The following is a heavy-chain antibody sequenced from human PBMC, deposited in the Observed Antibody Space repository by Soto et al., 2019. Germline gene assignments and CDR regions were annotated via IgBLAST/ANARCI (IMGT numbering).Heavy chain of an antibody. V-gene: IGHV3-30*18. J-gene: IGHJ4*02. CDR3: AKDDDLSSSPAFDY. CDR2: ISYDGSNK. Sequence: QVQLVESGGGVVQPGRSLRLSCAASGFTFSSYGMHWVRQAPGKGLEWVAVISYDGSNKYYADSVKGRFTISRDNSKNTLYLQMNSLRAEDTAVYYCAKDDDLSSSPAFDYWGQGTLVTVSS. D-gene: IGHD6-6*01. CDR1: GFTFSSYG.